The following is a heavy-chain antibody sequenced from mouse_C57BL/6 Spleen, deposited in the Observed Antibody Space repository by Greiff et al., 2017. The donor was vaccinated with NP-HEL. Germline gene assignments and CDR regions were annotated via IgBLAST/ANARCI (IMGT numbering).Heavy chain of an antibody. V-gene: IGHV6-3*01. CDR3: ADLYYGSIY. D-gene: IGHD1-1*01. CDR1: GFTFSNYW. Sequence: EVKLVESGGGLVQPGGSMKLSCVASGFTFSNYWMNWVRQSQGKGLEWVAQIRLKSDTYATHYADSVKGRFTISRDDSKSSVYLQMNNLRAEETGICASADLYYGSIYWGQGTTLTVSS. CDR2: IRLKSDTYAT. J-gene: IGHJ2*01.